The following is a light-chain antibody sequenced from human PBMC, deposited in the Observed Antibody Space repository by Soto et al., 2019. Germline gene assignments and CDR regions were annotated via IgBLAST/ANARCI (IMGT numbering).Light chain of an antibody. J-gene: IGLJ2*01. V-gene: IGLV2-14*01. CDR1: SRDVGGYNY. Sequence: QSVLTQPASVSGSPGQSITISCTGTSRDVGGYNYVSWYQQHPGKAPKLMIYDVSSRPSGVSNRFSGSKSGNTASLSISGLQAEDEADYYCSSYTSSSLVVFGGGTKLTAL. CDR3: SSYTSSSLVV. CDR2: DVS.